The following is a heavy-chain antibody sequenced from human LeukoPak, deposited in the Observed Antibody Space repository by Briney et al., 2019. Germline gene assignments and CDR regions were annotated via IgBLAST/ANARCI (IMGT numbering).Heavy chain of an antibody. Sequence: ASVKGSCKASGYTFTSYGISWVRQAPGQGLEWMGWISAYNGNTNYAQKLQGRVTMTTDTSTSTAYMELRSLRSDDTAVYYCARGQRSYDILTGYYPDFDYWGQGTLVTVSS. J-gene: IGHJ4*02. CDR1: GYTFTSYG. CDR3: ARGQRSYDILTGYYPDFDY. D-gene: IGHD3-9*01. CDR2: ISAYNGNT. V-gene: IGHV1-18*04.